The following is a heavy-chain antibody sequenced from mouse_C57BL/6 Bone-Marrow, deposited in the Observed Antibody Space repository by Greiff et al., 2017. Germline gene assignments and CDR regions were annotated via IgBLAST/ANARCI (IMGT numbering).Heavy chain of an antibody. Sequence: VQLQQSGAELARPGASVKLSCKASGYTFTSYGISWVKQRTGQGLEWIGEIYPRSGNTYYNEKFKGKATLTADKSSSTAYMELRSLTSEDSAVYFCASADVSEAMDYWGQGTSVTVSS. CDR2: IYPRSGNT. J-gene: IGHJ4*01. CDR3: ASADVSEAMDY. V-gene: IGHV1-81*01. CDR1: GYTFTSYG. D-gene: IGHD6-1*01.